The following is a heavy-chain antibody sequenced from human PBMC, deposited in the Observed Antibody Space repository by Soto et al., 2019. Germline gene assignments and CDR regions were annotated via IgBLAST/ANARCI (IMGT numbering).Heavy chain of an antibody. V-gene: IGHV3-23*01. CDR2: ISGSGGST. CDR3: AKVMETVVVPAAIHYYYGMDV. CDR1: GFTFSSYA. D-gene: IGHD2-2*03. J-gene: IGHJ6*02. Sequence: GGSLRLSCAASGFTFSSYAMSWVRQAPGKGLEWVSAISGSGGSTYYADSVKGRFTISRDNSKNTLYLQMNSLRAEDTAVYYCAKVMETVVVPAAIHYYYGMDVWGQGTTVTVSS.